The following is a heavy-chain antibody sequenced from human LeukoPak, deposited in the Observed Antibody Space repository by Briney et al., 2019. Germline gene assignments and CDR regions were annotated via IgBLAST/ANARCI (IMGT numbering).Heavy chain of an antibody. CDR2: INPNSGGT. CDR3: ARGEYSSALLDY. Sequence: ASVKVSCKASGYTFTGYYMHWVRKAPGQGLEWMGWINPNSGGTNYAQKFQGRVTMTRDTSISTAYMELSRLRSDDTAVYYCARGEYSSALLDYWGQGTLVTVYS. V-gene: IGHV1-2*02. CDR1: GYTFTGYY. J-gene: IGHJ4*02. D-gene: IGHD6-19*01.